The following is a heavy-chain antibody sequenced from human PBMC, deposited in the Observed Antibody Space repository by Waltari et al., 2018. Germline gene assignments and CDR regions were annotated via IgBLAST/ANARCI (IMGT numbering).Heavy chain of an antibody. D-gene: IGHD5-12*01. CDR3: ARFRGGYAIDYYYYGMDV. Sequence: QVQLQESGPGLVKPSETLSLTFTVSGGSISSHYWSWIRQPPGKGLEWIGYIYYSGSTNYNPSLKSRVTISVDTSKNQFSLKLSSVTAADTAVYYCARFRGGYAIDYYYYGMDVWGQGTTVTVSS. CDR1: GGSISSHY. CDR2: IYYSGST. V-gene: IGHV4-59*11. J-gene: IGHJ6*02.